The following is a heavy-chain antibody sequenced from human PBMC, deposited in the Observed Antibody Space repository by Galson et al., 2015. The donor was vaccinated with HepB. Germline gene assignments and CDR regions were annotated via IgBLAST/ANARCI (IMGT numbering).Heavy chain of an antibody. CDR2: IKSKTDGGKT. Sequence: SLRLSCAASGFTFSNAWMNWVRQAPGKGLEWVGRIKSKTDGGKTDYAAPVKGRFTISRDDSKNTLYLQMNSLKTEDTAVYYCTTGPSYPLDLDYWGQGTLVTVSS. CDR3: TTGPSYPLDLDY. D-gene: IGHD1-26*01. CDR1: GFTFSNAW. J-gene: IGHJ4*02. V-gene: IGHV3-15*07.